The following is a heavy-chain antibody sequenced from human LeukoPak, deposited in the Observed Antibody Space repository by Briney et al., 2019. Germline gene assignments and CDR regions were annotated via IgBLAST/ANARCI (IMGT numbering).Heavy chain of an antibody. CDR2: ISYDGSNK. D-gene: IGHD3-22*01. Sequence: PGGSLRLSCEASGFTFSSYGMHWVRQDPGKGLEWVAVISYDGSNKNYADSVKGRFTIYRDKSKNTLYLQKNSLRAEDTAVYYCARPRSSGYLTFDYWGQGTLVTVSS. V-gene: IGHV3-30*03. CDR3: ARPRSSGYLTFDY. CDR1: GFTFSSYG. J-gene: IGHJ4*02.